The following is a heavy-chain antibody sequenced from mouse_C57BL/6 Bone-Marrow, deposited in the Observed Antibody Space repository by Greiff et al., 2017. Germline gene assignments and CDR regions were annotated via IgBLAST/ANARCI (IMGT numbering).Heavy chain of an antibody. J-gene: IGHJ2*01. V-gene: IGHV5-17*01. CDR3: AFGPFFDY. CDR1: GFTFSDYG. CDR2: ISSGSSTI. Sequence: DVKLVESGGGLVKPGGSLKLSCAASGFTFSDYGMHWVRQAPEKGLEWVAYISSGSSTIYYADTVKGRFTISRDNAKNTLFLQMTSLRSEDTAMYYCAFGPFFDYWGQGTTLTVSS.